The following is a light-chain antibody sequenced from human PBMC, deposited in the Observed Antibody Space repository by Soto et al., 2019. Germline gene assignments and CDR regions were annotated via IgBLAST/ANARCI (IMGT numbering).Light chain of an antibody. Sequence: QSVLTQPASVSESPGQSITISCAGTSSDIGGSNYVSWYQQHPGKAPKLMIYGVSNRPSGVSNRFSGSKSGNTASLTISGLQAEDEADYFCYSSRSSSSTFYVFGTGTKLTVL. CDR2: GVS. V-gene: IGLV2-14*03. J-gene: IGLJ1*01. CDR1: SSDIGGSNY. CDR3: YSSRSSSSTFYV.